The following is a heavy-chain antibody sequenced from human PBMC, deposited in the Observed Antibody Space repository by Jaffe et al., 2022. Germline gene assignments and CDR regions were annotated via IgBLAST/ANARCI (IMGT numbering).Heavy chain of an antibody. J-gene: IGHJ6*03. V-gene: IGHV3-48*01. D-gene: IGHD2-2*01. Sequence: EVQLVESGGGLVQPGGSLRLSCAASGFTFSSYSMNWVRQAPGKGLEWVSYISSSSSTIYYADSVKGRFTISRDNAKNSLYLQMNSLRAEDTAVYYCAREDIVVVPAAYGTYYYYYYMDVWGKGTTVTVSS. CDR2: ISSSSSTI. CDR3: AREDIVVVPAAYGTYYYYYYMDV. CDR1: GFTFSSYS.